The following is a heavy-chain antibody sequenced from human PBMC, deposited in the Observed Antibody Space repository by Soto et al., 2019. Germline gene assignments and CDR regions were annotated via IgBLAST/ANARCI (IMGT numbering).Heavy chain of an antibody. CDR2: ISWNSGSI. Sequence: EVQLVESGGGLVQPGRSLRLSCAASGFTVDDYAMHWVRQAPGKGLEWVSGISWNSGSIGYADSVKGRFTISRDNAKNSLYLQMNSLRAEDTALYYCAKGLVPAAPWYYGMDVWGQGTTVTVSS. V-gene: IGHV3-9*01. J-gene: IGHJ6*02. D-gene: IGHD2-2*01. CDR3: AKGLVPAAPWYYGMDV. CDR1: GFTVDDYA.